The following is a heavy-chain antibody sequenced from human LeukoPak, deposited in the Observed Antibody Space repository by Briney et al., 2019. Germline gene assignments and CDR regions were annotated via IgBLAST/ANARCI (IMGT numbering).Heavy chain of an antibody. V-gene: IGHV4-38-2*02. CDR1: GYSISSGYY. D-gene: IGHD3-10*01. CDR2: IYHSGST. J-gene: IGHJ5*02. Sequence: PSETLSLTCTVSGYSISSGYYWGWIRQPPGEGLEWIGSIYHSGSTYYNPSLKSRVTISVDTSKNQFSLKLSSVTAADTAVYYCARSGTYYNNWFGPWGQGTLVIVSS. CDR3: ARSGTYYNNWFGP.